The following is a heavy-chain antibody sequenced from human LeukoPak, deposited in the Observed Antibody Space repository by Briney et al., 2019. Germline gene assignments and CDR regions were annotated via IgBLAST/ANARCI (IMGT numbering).Heavy chain of an antibody. CDR3: ARDGYRPPGY. V-gene: IGHV3-48*03. D-gene: IGHD1-1*01. Sequence: GGSLRLSRAASGFTFSSYEMNWVRQAPGKGLEWVSYISSSGSTIYYADSVKGRFTISRDNAKNSLYLQMNSLRAEDTAVYYCARDGYRPPGYWGQGTLVTVSS. J-gene: IGHJ4*02. CDR1: GFTFSSYE. CDR2: ISSSGSTI.